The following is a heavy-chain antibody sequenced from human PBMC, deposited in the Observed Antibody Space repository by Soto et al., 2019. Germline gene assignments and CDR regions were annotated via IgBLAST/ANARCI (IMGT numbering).Heavy chain of an antibody. CDR2: IHYSGSD. Sequence: KPSETLSLTCTFSGSSIIGYYWNWIRQSPERGLEWIGYIHYSGSDNYNPSLNSRLTMSVDRSKSQFSMKLASVTAADTAVYYCARGVGGSGLNWFDPWGQGTLVTVSS. V-gene: IGHV4-59*12. CDR3: ARGVGGSGLNWFDP. J-gene: IGHJ5*02. D-gene: IGHD6-19*01. CDR1: GSSIIGYY.